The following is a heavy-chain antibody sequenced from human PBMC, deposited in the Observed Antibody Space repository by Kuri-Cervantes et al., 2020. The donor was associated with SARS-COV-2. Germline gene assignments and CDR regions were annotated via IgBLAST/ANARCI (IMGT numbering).Heavy chain of an antibody. J-gene: IGHJ4*02. CDR2: INGSGVGT. CDR3: ARSDGVRYVPFDH. Sequence: GESLKISCAASRFTFNDYVMSWVRQSPGKGLEWVSVINGSGVGTYYAESVQGRFTISRDNSKNSLFLQLNSLTAADTAVYYCARSDGVRYVPFDHWGPGTLVTVSS. D-gene: IGHD3-10*02. V-gene: IGHV3-23*01. CDR1: RFTFNDYV.